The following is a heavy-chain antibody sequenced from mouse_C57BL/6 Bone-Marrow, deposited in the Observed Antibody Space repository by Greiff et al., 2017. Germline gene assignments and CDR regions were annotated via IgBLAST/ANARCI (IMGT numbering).Heavy chain of an antibody. D-gene: IGHD2-3*01. CDR2: IYTGNSDT. CDR3: TRWDDGYLAWFAY. V-gene: IGHV1-5*01. Sequence: VQLKQSGPVLARPGASVKMSCKTSGYTFTSYWMHWVNQRPGQGLEWIGAIYTGNSDTSYNQQFKGKANLTAVTSARTAYMELSSLTNDDSAVEYGTRWDDGYLAWFAYWGQGTLVTVSA. J-gene: IGHJ3*01. CDR1: GYTFTSYW.